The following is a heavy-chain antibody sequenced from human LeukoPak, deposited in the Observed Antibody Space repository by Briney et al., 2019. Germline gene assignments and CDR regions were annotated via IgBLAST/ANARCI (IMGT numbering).Heavy chain of an antibody. V-gene: IGHV1-2*02. CDR3: ASVKLGPEGFFDS. CDR1: GNTFSGYY. D-gene: IGHD7-27*01. Sequence: ASVRVSRKASGNTFSGYYIHWVRQAPGQGLEWMGWINPKSGGTNYAQKFQGRVTMTRDTSISTAYMELRRLRSDDTAVYHCASVKLGPEGFFDSWGEGTLASVSS. CDR2: INPKSGGT. J-gene: IGHJ4*02.